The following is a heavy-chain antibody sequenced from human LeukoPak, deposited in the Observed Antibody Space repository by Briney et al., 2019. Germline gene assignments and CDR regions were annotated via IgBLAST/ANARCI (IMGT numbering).Heavy chain of an antibody. CDR2: ISYDGSNK. J-gene: IGHJ4*02. CDR1: GFTFSSYA. V-gene: IGHV3-30*01. Sequence: GGSLRLSCAASGFTFSSYAMHWVRQAPGKGLECVAVISYDGSNKYYADSVKGRFTISRDNSKNTLYLQMNSLRAEDTAVYYCAREYDSSGYYSDYFDYWGQGTLVTVSS. D-gene: IGHD3-22*01. CDR3: AREYDSSGYYSDYFDY.